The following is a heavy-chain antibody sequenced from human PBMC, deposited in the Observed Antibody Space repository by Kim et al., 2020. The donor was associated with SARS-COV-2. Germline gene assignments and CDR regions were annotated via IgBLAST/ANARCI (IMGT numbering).Heavy chain of an antibody. CDR1: GGSISSSSYY. CDR3: ARDPGGIAAAGTDY. J-gene: IGHJ4*02. D-gene: IGHD6-13*01. V-gene: IGHV4-39*07. Sequence: SETLSLTCTVSGGSISSSSYYWGWIRQPPGKGLEWIGSIYYSGSTYYNPSLKSRVTISVDTSKNQFSLKLSSVTAADTAVYYCARDPGGIAAAGTDYWGQGTLVTVSS. CDR2: IYYSGST.